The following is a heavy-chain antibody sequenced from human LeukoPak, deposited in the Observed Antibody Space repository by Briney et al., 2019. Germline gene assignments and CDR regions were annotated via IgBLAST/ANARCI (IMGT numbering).Heavy chain of an antibody. D-gene: IGHD4-11*01. CDR2: INPNSGGT. CDR1: GYTFTGYY. J-gene: IGHJ4*02. CDR3: ARDLDYRHVLDY. V-gene: IGHV1-2*02. Sequence: ASVKVSCKASGYTFTGYYMHWVRQAPGQGLEWMGWINPNSGGTNYAQKFQGRVTMTRDTSISTAYMELSRLRSDDTAVDYCARDLDYRHVLDYWGQGTLVTVSS.